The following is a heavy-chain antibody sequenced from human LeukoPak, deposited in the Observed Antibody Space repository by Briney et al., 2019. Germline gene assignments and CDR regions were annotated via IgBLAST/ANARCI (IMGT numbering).Heavy chain of an antibody. Sequence: GGSLRLSCAASGFAFSSYAMSWVRQAPGKGLEWVSAISGSGGSTYYADSVKGRFTISRDNSKNTLYLKMNSLRAEDTAVYYCANIPGRSGMDVWGQGTTVTVSS. CDR3: ANIPGRSGMDV. CDR2: ISGSGGST. V-gene: IGHV3-23*01. CDR1: GFAFSSYA. J-gene: IGHJ6*02. D-gene: IGHD2-15*01.